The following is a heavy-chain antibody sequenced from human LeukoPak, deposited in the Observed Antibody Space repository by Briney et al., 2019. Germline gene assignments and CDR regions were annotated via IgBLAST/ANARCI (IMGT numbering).Heavy chain of an antibody. V-gene: IGHV3-7*01. J-gene: IGHJ4*02. Sequence: GGSLRLSCAASGFTFSSYWMSWVRQAPGKGLEWVANIKQEGSEKYYVDSVKGRFTISRDNAKNSLYLQMNSLRAEDTAVYYCARETLGYCSGGSCYAFDYWGQGTLVTVSS. CDR1: GFTFSSYW. CDR2: IKQEGSEK. CDR3: ARETLGYCSGGSCYAFDY. D-gene: IGHD2-15*01.